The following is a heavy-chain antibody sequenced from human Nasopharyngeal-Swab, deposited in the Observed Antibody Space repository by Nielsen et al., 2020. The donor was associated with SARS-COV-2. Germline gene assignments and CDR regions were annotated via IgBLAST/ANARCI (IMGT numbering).Heavy chain of an antibody. CDR2: INHSGST. V-gene: IGHV4-34*01. CDR3: ARGRSSSSWNDY. D-gene: IGHD6-13*01. CDR1: GGSFSGYY. J-gene: IGHJ4*02. Sequence: SETLSLTCAVHGGSFSGYYWSWIRQPPGKGLEWIGEINHSGSTNYNPSLKSRVTISVDTSKNQFSLKLSSVTAADTAVYYCARGRSSSSWNDYWGQGTLVTVSS.